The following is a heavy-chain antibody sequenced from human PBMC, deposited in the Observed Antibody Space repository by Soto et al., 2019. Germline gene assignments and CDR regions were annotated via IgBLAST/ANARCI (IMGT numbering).Heavy chain of an antibody. CDR3: ARLFMGRDSGDYDAFNI. J-gene: IGHJ3*02. V-gene: IGHV1-69*01. D-gene: IGHD4-17*01. Sequence: QVQMVQSGAEVKKPGSSVKVSCKASGGTFSSYSISWVRQAPGQGLEWMGAIIPNFGAADYAQKFQGSVSITADEPTNTVYMELSSLRSEDTAIYSCARLFMGRDSGDYDAFNIWGQGTMVTVSS. CDR2: IIPNFGAA. CDR1: GGTFSSYS.